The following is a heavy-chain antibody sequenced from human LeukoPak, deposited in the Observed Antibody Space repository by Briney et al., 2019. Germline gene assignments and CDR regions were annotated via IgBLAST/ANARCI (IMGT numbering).Heavy chain of an antibody. CDR3: AREGYSNRWFDP. V-gene: IGHV3-30*01. CDR1: GFTFSSYT. Sequence: GGSLRLSCAASGFTFSSYTMHWVRQAPGKGLEWVAVISYDGSDKYYADSVKGRFTISRDDSKNTLYLQMNSLRAEDTAVYYCAREGYSNRWFDPWGQGTLVAVSS. D-gene: IGHD4-11*01. CDR2: ISYDGSDK. J-gene: IGHJ5*02.